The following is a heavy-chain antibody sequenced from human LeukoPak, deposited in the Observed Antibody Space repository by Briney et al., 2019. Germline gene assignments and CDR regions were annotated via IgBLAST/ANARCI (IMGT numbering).Heavy chain of an antibody. D-gene: IGHD6-13*01. CDR3: ASHSSSWYIPYYGMDV. CDR1: GFTVSSNY. J-gene: IGHJ6*02. Sequence: PGGSLRLSCAASGFTVSSNYMSWVRQAPGKGLEWVSVIYSGGSTYYADSVRGRFTISRDNSKNTLYLQMNSLRAEDTAVYYCASHSSSWYIPYYGMDVWGQGTPVTVSS. CDR2: IYSGGST. V-gene: IGHV3-66*02.